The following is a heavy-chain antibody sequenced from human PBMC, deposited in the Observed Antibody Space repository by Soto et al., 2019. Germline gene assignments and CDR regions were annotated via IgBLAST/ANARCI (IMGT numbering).Heavy chain of an antibody. CDR2: ISYDGSNK. D-gene: IGHD4-17*01. J-gene: IGHJ4*02. V-gene: IGHV3-30*18. CDR1: GFTFSRYG. Sequence: PGGSLRLSCSASGFTFSRYGMHWVRQAPGKGLEWVAVISYDGSNKYYADSVKGRFTISRDKSKNTLYLQMNSLRAEDTAVYYCAKGPRVDDYGDLSCFDYWGQGTLVTVSS. CDR3: AKGPRVDDYGDLSCFDY.